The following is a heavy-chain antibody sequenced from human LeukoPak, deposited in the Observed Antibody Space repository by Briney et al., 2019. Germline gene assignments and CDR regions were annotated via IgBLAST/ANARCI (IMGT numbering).Heavy chain of an antibody. Sequence: GESLKISCKGSGHSFTSYWIGWVRQMPGKGLEWMGIIYPGDSDTRYSPSFQGQVTISADKSISTAYLQWSSLKASDTAMYYCASRDIVVVPADRSYYYMDVWGKGTTVTVSS. CDR2: IYPGDSDT. V-gene: IGHV5-51*01. J-gene: IGHJ6*03. D-gene: IGHD2-2*01. CDR3: ASRDIVVVPADRSYYYMDV. CDR1: GHSFTSYW.